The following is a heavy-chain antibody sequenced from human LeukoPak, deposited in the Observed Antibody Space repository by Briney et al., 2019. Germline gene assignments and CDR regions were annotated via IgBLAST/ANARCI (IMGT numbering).Heavy chain of an antibody. J-gene: IGHJ4*02. D-gene: IGHD3-3*01. CDR1: GGTFSSYT. V-gene: IGHV1-69*02. Sequence: SVKVSCKASGGTFSSYTIRWVRQAPGQRLEWMGRIIPILGIANYAQKFQGRVTITADKSTSTAYMEVSSLRSEDTAVYYCAIKHDFWSGYYSDSFDYWGQGTLVTVSS. CDR2: IIPILGIA. CDR3: AIKHDFWSGYYSDSFDY.